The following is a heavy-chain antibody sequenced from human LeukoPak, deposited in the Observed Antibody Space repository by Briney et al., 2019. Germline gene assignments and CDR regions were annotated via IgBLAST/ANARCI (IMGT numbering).Heavy chain of an antibody. V-gene: IGHV1-2*02. CDR2: INPNSGGT. CDR3: ARDGVYSSGWYGDY. J-gene: IGHJ4*02. Sequence: GASVKVSCKASGYTFTGYYMHWVRQAPGQGLEWMGWINPNSGGTNYAQKFQGTVTMTRDTSISTAYMELSRLRSDDTAVYYCARDGVYSSGWYGDYWGQGTLVTVSS. CDR1: GYTFTGYY. D-gene: IGHD6-19*01.